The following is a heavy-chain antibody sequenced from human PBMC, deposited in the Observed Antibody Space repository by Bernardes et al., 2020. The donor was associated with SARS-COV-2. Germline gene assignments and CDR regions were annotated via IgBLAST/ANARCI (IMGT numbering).Heavy chain of an antibody. CDR2: ISPKSGAT. J-gene: IGHJ4*02. V-gene: IGHV1-2*02. Sequence: ASVKVSCTASGYTFSDFYIPWLRQAPGQGLEWMGWISPKSGATNHAQKFQGRVTMTRDTSITTDYMELSSLTSDDTAVYYCARIYSTSSFDFDYWGQGTLVTVSS. CDR1: GYTFSDFY. CDR3: ARIYSTSSFDFDY. D-gene: IGHD6-6*01.